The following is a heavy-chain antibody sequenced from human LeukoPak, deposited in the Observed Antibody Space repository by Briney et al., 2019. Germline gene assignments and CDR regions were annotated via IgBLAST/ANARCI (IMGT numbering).Heavy chain of an antibody. CDR1: GFTFSSYA. D-gene: IGHD7-27*01. CDR2: LSGSGCNT. V-gene: IGHV3-23*01. J-gene: IGHJ4*02. CDR3: SQYRRGSPNGGLFDY. Sequence: PGGSLRLSCAASGFTFSSYALSWVRQAPGKGLEWVSALSGSGCNTYYADSVKGRFTISRDNSKNTLYLQMNSLRAEDTAVYYCSQYRRGSPNGGLFDYWGQRTLDSVSS.